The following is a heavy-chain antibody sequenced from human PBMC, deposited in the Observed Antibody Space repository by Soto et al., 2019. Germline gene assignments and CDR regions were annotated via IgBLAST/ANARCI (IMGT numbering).Heavy chain of an antibody. CDR3: ARSGIVLVPAAITHYYYGMDV. CDR2: ISYDGSNK. D-gene: IGHD2-2*01. Sequence: SLRLSCAASGFTFSSYAMHWVRQAPGKGLEWVAVISYDGSNKYYADSVKGRFTISRDNSKNTLYLQMNSLRAEDTAVYYCARSGIVLVPAAITHYYYGMDVWGQGTTVTVSS. CDR1: GFTFSSYA. V-gene: IGHV3-30-3*01. J-gene: IGHJ6*02.